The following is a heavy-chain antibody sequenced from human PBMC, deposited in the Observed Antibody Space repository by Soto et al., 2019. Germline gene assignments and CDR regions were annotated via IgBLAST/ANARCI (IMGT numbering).Heavy chain of an antibody. V-gene: IGHV4-59*01. CDR1: GGSISGYY. D-gene: IGHD3-10*01. CDR2: SFYSGST. CDR3: ARWVWPYNAFDD. Sequence: SETLSLTCTVYGGSISGYYWSWIRQPPGRGLEYIGYSFYSGSTNYNPSLKSRVSISVDTSKSRFSLKLSSVTAADTAVYYCARWVWPYNAFDDWGQGTLVTVSS. J-gene: IGHJ4*02.